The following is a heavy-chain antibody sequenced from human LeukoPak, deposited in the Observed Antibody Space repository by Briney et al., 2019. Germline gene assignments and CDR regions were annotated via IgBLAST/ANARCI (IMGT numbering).Heavy chain of an antibody. CDR2: ISYDGSNK. CDR1: GFTFSSYG. CDR3: AKTYYYDSSGYLVY. D-gene: IGHD3-22*01. Sequence: PGRSLRLSCAASGFTFSSYGMHWVRQAPGKGLEWVAVISYDGSNKYYADSVKGRFTISRDSSKNTLYLQMNSLRAEDTAVYYCAKTYYYDSSGYLVYWGQGTLVTVSS. J-gene: IGHJ4*02. V-gene: IGHV3-30*18.